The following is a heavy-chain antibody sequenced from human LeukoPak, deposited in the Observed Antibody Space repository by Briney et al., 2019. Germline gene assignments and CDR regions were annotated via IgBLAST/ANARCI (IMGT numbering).Heavy chain of an antibody. Sequence: SETLTLTCTVSGGSISDYYWSWIRQPPGKGLEWIGWIIGSGSSNYNPSLKSRLTTSVRASKNQFSLKLTSATAADMAVYYCAREKDTGSNHAKIRYDIWGQGTMVTVSS. CDR2: IIGSGSS. D-gene: IGHD1-26*01. CDR3: AREKDTGSNHAKIRYDI. V-gene: IGHV4-59*01. CDR1: GGSISDYY. J-gene: IGHJ3*02.